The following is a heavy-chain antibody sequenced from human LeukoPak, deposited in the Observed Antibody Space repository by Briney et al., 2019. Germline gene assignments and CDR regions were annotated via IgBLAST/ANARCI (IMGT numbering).Heavy chain of an antibody. V-gene: IGHV4-4*07. D-gene: IGHD6-19*01. CDR2: IYTSGST. Sequence: SETLSLTCTVSGGSISSYYWSWSRQPAGRGLEWIGRIYTSGSTNYNPSLKSRVTMSVDTSKNQFCLKLSSVTAADTAVYYCAREGDSSGWYYPFDYWGQGTLVTVSS. CDR1: GGSISSYY. CDR3: AREGDSSGWYYPFDY. J-gene: IGHJ4*02.